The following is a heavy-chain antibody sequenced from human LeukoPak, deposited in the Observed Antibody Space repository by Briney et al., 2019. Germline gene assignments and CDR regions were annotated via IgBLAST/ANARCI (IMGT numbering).Heavy chain of an antibody. CDR3: ARGMGATTSDY. Sequence: PGGSLRLSCAASGFTFSSYSMNWVRQAPGKGLEWVSSISSSSYIYCADSVKGRFTISRDNAKNSLYLQMNSLRAEDTAVYYCARGMGATTSDYWGQGTLVTVSS. V-gene: IGHV3-21*01. CDR2: ISSSSYI. D-gene: IGHD1-26*01. CDR1: GFTFSSYS. J-gene: IGHJ4*02.